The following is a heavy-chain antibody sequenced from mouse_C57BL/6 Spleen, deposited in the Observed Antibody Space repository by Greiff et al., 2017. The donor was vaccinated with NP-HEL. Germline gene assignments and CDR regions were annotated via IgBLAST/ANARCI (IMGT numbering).Heavy chain of an antibody. CDR2: IDPSDSYT. CDR1: GYTFTSYW. D-gene: IGHD2-3*01. V-gene: IGHV1-59*01. Sequence: VQLQQPGAELVRPGTSVKLSCKASGYTFTSYWMHWVKQRPGQGLEWIGVIDPSDSYTNNNQQFKGKATLTVDTSSSAAYLQLSSLTSEDSAVYYCARSSRIYDGYYDYWGQGTTLTVSS. CDR3: ARSSRIYDGYYDY. J-gene: IGHJ2*01.